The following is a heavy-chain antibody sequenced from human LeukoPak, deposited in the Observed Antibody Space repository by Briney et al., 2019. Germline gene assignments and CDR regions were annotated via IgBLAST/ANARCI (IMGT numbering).Heavy chain of an antibody. Sequence: GRSLRLSCAASGFTFSSYGMHWVRQAPGKGLEWVAVISYDGSNKYYADSVKGRFTISRDNSKNTPYLQMNSLRAEDTAVYYCECIAAAGMDYWGQGTLVTVSS. V-gene: IGHV3-30*03. CDR2: ISYDGSNK. D-gene: IGHD6-13*01. J-gene: IGHJ4*02. CDR3: ECIAAAGMDY. CDR1: GFTFSSYG.